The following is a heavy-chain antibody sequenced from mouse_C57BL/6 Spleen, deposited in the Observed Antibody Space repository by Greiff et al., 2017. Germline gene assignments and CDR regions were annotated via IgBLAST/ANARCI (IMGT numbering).Heavy chain of an antibody. Sequence: EVNVVESGGGLVKPGGSLKLSCAASGFTFSDYGMHWVRQAPEKGLEWVAYISSGSSTIYYADTVKGRFTISRDNAKNTLFLQMTSLRSEDTAMYYCARNYDYGFDYWGQGTTLTVSS. CDR1: GFTFSDYG. V-gene: IGHV5-17*01. J-gene: IGHJ2*01. D-gene: IGHD2-4*01. CDR2: ISSGSSTI. CDR3: ARNYDYGFDY.